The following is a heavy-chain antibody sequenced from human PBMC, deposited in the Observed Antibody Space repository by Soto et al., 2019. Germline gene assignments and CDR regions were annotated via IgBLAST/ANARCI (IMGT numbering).Heavy chain of an antibody. V-gene: IGHV3-30*18. J-gene: IGHJ3*01. CDR3: AKQRASDAACPGAVDV. D-gene: IGHD2-15*01. CDR2: ISNDGSNK. CDR1: GFIFRYYS. Sequence: QVQLAESGGGVVQPGRSLRLSCEVSGFIFRYYSMHWVRQAPGKGLEWVAGISNDGSNKYYGDSVKGRFSISRDNSKNTLSLQMNSVRPEDTAVYFCAKQRASDAACPGAVDVWGQGTRVTVSS.